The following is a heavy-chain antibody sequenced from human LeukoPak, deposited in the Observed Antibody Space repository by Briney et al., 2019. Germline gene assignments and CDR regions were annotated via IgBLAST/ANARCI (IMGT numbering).Heavy chain of an antibody. CDR3: ERGLRYGTVPYFDY. J-gene: IGHJ4*02. V-gene: IGHV3-33*01. Sequence: GRSLRLSCAASGFTFSSYGMHWVRQAPGKGLEWVAVIWYDGSNKYYADSVKGRFTISRDNSKNTLYLQMNSLRAEDTAVYYCERGLRYGTVPYFDYWGQGTLVTVSS. D-gene: IGHD6-13*01. CDR2: IWYDGSNK. CDR1: GFTFSSYG.